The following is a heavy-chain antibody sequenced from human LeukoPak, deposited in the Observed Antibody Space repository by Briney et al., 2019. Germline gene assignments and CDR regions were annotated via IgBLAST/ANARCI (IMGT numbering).Heavy chain of an antibody. D-gene: IGHD1-26*01. Sequence: SETLSLTCTVSGGSISSSSYYWGWIRQPPGKGLEWIGSIYYSGSTYYNPSLKSRVTISVDTSKNQFSLKLSSVTAADTAVYYCARVVYSGSYYYYYYMDVWGKGTTVTVSS. J-gene: IGHJ6*03. CDR1: GGSISSSSYY. CDR3: ARVVYSGSYYYYYYMDV. CDR2: IYYSGST. V-gene: IGHV4-39*07.